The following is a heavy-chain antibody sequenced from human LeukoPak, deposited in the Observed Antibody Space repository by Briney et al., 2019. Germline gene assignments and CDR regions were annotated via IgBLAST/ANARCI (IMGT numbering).Heavy chain of an antibody. CDR3: ARDLGLGYCSGGSCYQPAGVDY. V-gene: IGHV3-21*01. J-gene: IGHJ4*02. CDR1: GFTLSSYS. Sequence: GGSLRLSCAASGFTLSSYSMNWVRQAPGKGLEWVSSISSSSSYIYYADSVKGRFTISRDNAKNSLYLQMNSLRAEDTAVYYCARDLGLGYCSGGSCYQPAGVDYWGQGTLVTVSS. CDR2: ISSSSSYI. D-gene: IGHD2-15*01.